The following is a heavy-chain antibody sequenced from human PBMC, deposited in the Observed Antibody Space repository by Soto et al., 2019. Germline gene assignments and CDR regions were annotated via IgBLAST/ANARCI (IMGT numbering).Heavy chain of an antibody. J-gene: IGHJ3*02. D-gene: IGHD2-15*01. V-gene: IGHV4-34*01. CDR1: GGSFSGYY. Sequence: QVQLQQWGAGLLKPSETLSLTCAVYGGSFSGYYWSWIRQPPGKGLEWIGEINHSGSTNYNPSLKSRVTISVDTSKNQFSLKLSSVPAADTAVYYCVRGVVVAATYAFDIWGQGTMVTVSS. CDR3: VRGVVVAATYAFDI. CDR2: INHSGST.